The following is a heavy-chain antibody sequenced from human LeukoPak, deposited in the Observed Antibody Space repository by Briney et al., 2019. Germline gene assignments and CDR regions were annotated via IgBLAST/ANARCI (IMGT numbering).Heavy chain of an antibody. CDR3: ATHDCSSTSCFSY. D-gene: IGHD2-2*01. J-gene: IGHJ4*02. V-gene: IGHV3-20*04. CDR1: GFTFDDYG. CDR2: INWNGGST. Sequence: PGGSLRLSCVASGFTFDDYGMSWVRQAPGKGLEWVSGINWNGGSTGYADSVKGRFTISRDNAKNSLYLQMNSLRAEDTALYYCATHDCSSTSCFSYWGQGTLVTVSS.